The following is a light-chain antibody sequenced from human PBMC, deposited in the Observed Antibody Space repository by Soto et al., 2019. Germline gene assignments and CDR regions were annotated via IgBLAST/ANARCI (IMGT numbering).Light chain of an antibody. Sequence: QSALTQPASVSGSPGQSITISCTGTSSDVGGYNYVSWYQQHPGKAPKPMIYEVNNRPSGVSNRVSGSKSGNTASLTISGLQAEDEADYYCSSYTSSTTLYVFGTGTKVTVL. J-gene: IGLJ1*01. CDR1: SSDVGGYNY. CDR3: SSYTSSTTLYV. V-gene: IGLV2-14*01. CDR2: EVN.